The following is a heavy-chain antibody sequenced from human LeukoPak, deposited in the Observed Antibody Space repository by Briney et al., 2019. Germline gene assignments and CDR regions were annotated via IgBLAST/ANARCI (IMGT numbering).Heavy chain of an antibody. V-gene: IGHV4-61*02. Sequence: SQTLSLTCTVSGGSISSGSYYWSWIRQPAGEGLEWIGRIYTSGSTSYNPSLKSRVTISEDSSKNQFSLKLSSVTAADTAVYYCARGKYYDINWFDPWGQGTLVTVSS. CDR1: GGSISSGSYY. CDR3: ARGKYYDINWFDP. J-gene: IGHJ5*02. D-gene: IGHD3-9*01. CDR2: IYTSGST.